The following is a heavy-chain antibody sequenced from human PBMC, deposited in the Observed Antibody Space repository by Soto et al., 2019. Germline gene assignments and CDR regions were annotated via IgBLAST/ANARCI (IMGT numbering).Heavy chain of an antibody. Sequence: ETLSLTCAVYGGSFSGYYWSWIRQPPGKGLEWIGEINHSGSTNYNPSLKSRVTISVDTSKNQFSLKLSSVTAADTAVYYCARGRAYSIGWISSHYNGTDVWRDAPTVTGSS. D-gene: IGHD6-19*01. CDR2: INHSGST. V-gene: IGHV4-34*01. J-gene: IGHJ6*04. CDR3: ARGRAYSIGWISSHYNGTDV. CDR1: GGSFSGYY.